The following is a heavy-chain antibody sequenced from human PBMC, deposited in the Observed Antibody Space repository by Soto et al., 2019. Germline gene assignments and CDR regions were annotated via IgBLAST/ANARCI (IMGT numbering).Heavy chain of an antibody. Sequence: SETLSLAWAFSCYSIRSCYYLGWMRHPPGNWLEWIGSIYHSGSTYYNPSLKSRVTISVDTSKNQFSLKLSSVTAADTAVYYCARDAAYGEYVDYWGQGTLVTVSS. CDR2: IYHSGST. V-gene: IGHV4-38-2*02. CDR1: CYSIRSCYY. CDR3: ARDAAYGEYVDY. J-gene: IGHJ4*02. D-gene: IGHD4-17*01.